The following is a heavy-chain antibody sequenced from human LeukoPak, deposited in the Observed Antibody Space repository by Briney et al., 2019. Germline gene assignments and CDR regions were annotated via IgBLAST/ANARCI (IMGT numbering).Heavy chain of an antibody. J-gene: IGHJ5*02. Sequence: ASVKVSCKASGHTLTVHYIHWVRQGPGQGLEWLGWITLHSGDTHYAQKFQGRVTMTRDPSISTAYMELNSLTSNDTAVYYCARTREYSSSWYFPPFDPWGQGTLVTISS. CDR3: ARTREYSSSWYFPPFDP. CDR2: ITLHSGDT. D-gene: IGHD6-13*01. CDR1: GHTLTVHY. V-gene: IGHV1-2*02.